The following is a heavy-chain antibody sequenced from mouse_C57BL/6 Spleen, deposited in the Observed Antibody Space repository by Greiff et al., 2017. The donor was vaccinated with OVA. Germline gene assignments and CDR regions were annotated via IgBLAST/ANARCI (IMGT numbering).Heavy chain of an antibody. V-gene: IGHV1-7*01. CDR2: ITPSSGYT. Sequence: QVQLQQSGAELAKPGASVKLSCKASGYTITSYWLHWVKQRPGQGLEWIGYITPSSGYTKYNQKFKDKATLTADKSSSTAYLQLSSLTYEDSAVYYCARGPTRVDYWGQGTTRTVSS. CDR3: ARGPTRVDY. D-gene: IGHD2-10*01. J-gene: IGHJ2*01. CDR1: GYTITSYW.